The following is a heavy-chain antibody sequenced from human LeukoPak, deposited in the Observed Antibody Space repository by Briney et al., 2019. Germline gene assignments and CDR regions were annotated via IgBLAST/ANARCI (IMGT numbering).Heavy chain of an antibody. V-gene: IGHV3-30*18. CDR1: GFTFSSYG. CDR2: ISYDGSNK. CDR3: AKIYSSGWDDY. J-gene: IGHJ4*02. Sequence: PGRSLRLSCAASGFTFSSYGMHWVRQAPGKGLKWVAVISYDGSNKYYADSVKGRFTISRDNSKNTLYLQMNSLRAEDTAVYYCAKIYSSGWDDYWGQGTLVTVSS. D-gene: IGHD6-19*01.